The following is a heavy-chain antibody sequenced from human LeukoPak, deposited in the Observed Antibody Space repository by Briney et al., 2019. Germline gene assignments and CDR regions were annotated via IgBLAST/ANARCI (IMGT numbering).Heavy chain of an antibody. CDR3: AREYSSEIDAFDI. D-gene: IGHD5-24*01. CDR2: FSYSGSTY. J-gene: IGHJ3*02. V-gene: IGHV4-39*07. CDR1: GDSISSSNYF. Sequence: SETLSLTCTVSGDSISSSNYFWGWIRQPPGKGLEWIGAFSYSGSTYYYSPFLKSRVTISVDTSKNQFSLNLNSVTAADTAVYYCAREYSSEIDAFDIWGQGTMVTVSS.